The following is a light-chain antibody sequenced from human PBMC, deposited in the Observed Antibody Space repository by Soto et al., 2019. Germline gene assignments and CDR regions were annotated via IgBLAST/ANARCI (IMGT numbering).Light chain of an antibody. Sequence: DIQMTQSPSTLSASVGDRVTITCRASQSISSWLAWYQQKPWKAPKLLIYDASSLEIGAPSRFSGSGSGTEFTLPISSPQPDDFASYNCQQYKSYPWTFGQGTKVELK. CDR3: QQYKSYPWT. CDR2: DAS. CDR1: QSISSW. V-gene: IGKV1-5*01. J-gene: IGKJ1*01.